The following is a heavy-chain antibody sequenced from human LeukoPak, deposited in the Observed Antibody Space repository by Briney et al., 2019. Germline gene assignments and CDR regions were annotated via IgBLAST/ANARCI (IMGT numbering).Heavy chain of an antibody. D-gene: IGHD1-26*01. CDR2: IYTSVST. Sequence: SETLSLTCTVSGGSISSYYWSWIRQPAGKGLGWIGRIYTSVSTNYNPSLKSRVTMSAPTSKNQFPLNLSSVTAAETAVYYCARDLSGSHDAFDIWGQGTMVTVSS. CDR1: GGSISSYY. CDR3: ARDLSGSHDAFDI. V-gene: IGHV4-4*07. J-gene: IGHJ3*02.